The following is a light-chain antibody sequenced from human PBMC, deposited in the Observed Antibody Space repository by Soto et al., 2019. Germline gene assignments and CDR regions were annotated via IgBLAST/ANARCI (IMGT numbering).Light chain of an antibody. V-gene: IGKV3-11*01. CDR1: QSVSTY. Sequence: DIVLTQSPATLSLSAGEGATLSCRASQSVSTYLAWYQQKPGQAPRLLIYGASNRATGIPARFSGSGSGADFTLSISRLEPEDSAVYYCQQRQTWPLTFGGGTKVDIK. J-gene: IGKJ4*01. CDR3: QQRQTWPLT. CDR2: GAS.